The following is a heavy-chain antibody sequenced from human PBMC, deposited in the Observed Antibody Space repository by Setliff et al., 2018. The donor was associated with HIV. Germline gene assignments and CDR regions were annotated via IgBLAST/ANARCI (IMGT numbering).Heavy chain of an antibody. CDR3: ASLGYCSGVRCYQPSYYYYGLDV. CDR1: GGSFSGYY. CDR2: INHSGST. J-gene: IGHJ6*02. V-gene: IGHV4-34*01. Sequence: LSLTCAVYGGSFSGYYWSWIRQPPGKGLEWIGEINHSGSTNYNASLKSRVTLSVDTSKKQFSLKLRSVTAADTAVYYCASLGYCSGVRCYQPSYYYYGLDVWGQGTTVTVS. D-gene: IGHD2-15*01.